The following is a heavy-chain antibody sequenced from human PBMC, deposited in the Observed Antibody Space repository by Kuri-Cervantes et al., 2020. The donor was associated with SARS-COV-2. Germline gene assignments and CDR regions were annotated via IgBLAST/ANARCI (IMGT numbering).Heavy chain of an antibody. J-gene: IGHJ5*02. CDR3: ARETIVVVPAAPTENWFDP. D-gene: IGHD2-2*01. CDR2: LSHDATNK. Sequence: GGSLRLSCAGSGFSSPQYPMHWVRQAPGRGREWVAILSHDATNKNYADSVRGRFTISRDNSKNTLYLQMNSLRAEDTAVYYCARETIVVVPAAPTENWFDPWGQGTLVTVSS. V-gene: IGHV3-30-3*01. CDR1: GFSSPQYP.